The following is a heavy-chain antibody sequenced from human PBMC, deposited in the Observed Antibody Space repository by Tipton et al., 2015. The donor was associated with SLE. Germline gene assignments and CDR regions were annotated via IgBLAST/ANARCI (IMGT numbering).Heavy chain of an antibody. CDR3: ARHVLRPNLDSPLLWFGQFHPNFFDS. V-gene: IGHV4-34*01. CDR2: VNHRGST. J-gene: IGHJ4*02. Sequence: TLSLTCAVYGGSFSDYSWSWIRQPPGKEQEWIGEVNHRGSTKYKASLKSRVSISVDTKKNQFSLRLSAVTAADTAVYYCARHVLRPNLDSPLLWFGQFHPNFFDSWGQGTLVTVSS. CDR1: GGSFSDYS. D-gene: IGHD3-10*01.